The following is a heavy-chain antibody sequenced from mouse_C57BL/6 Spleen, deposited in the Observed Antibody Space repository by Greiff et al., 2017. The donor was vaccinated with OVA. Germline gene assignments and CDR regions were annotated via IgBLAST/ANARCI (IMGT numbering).Heavy chain of an antibody. J-gene: IGHJ1*03. CDR2: IDPSDSET. CDR1: GYTFTSYW. CDR3: AITTVVKDWYFDV. D-gene: IGHD1-1*01. Sequence: VKLQQPGAELVRPGSSVKLSCKASGYTFTSYWMHWVKQRPIQGLEWIGNIDPSDSETHYNQKFKDKATLTVDKSSSTAYMQLSSLTSEDSAVYYCAITTVVKDWYFDVWGTGTTVTVSS. V-gene: IGHV1-52*01.